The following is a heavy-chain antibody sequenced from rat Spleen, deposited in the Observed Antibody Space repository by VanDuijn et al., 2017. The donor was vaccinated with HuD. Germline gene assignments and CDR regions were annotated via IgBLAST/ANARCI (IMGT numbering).Heavy chain of an antibody. D-gene: IGHD1-10*01. CDR1: GFTFSTAW. CDR3: ATGGDNKYRFAY. Sequence: EVQVLESGGGLVQPGNSLKLSCATSGFTFSTAWMYWYRQFPEKRLEWVARIKAKSNNYATDYTESGKGRFTISRDDSKTSIYLQMNNLKEEDTAIYYCATGGDNKYRFAYWGQGTLVTVSS. V-gene: IGHV6-6*01. J-gene: IGHJ3*01. CDR2: IKAKSNNYAT.